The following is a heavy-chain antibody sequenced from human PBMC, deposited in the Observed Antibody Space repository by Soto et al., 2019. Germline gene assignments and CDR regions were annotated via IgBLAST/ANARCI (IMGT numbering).Heavy chain of an antibody. CDR3: ARALNRYYYCMDG. Sequence: EVQLVETGGGLIQPGGSLRLSCAASGFTVSSNYMSWVRQAPGKGLEWVSVIYSGGSTYYADSVKGRVTISRDNSKNTLYLQMNSLRAEDTAVYYCARALNRYYYCMDGWGQGTTVTVSS. J-gene: IGHJ6*02. CDR2: IYSGGST. CDR1: GFTVSSNY. V-gene: IGHV3-53*02.